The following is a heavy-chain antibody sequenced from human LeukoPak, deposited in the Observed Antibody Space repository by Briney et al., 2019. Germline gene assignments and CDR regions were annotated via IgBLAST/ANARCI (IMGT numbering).Heavy chain of an antibody. D-gene: IGHD1-26*01. CDR1: GGSISVYH. V-gene: IGHV4-59*12. J-gene: IGHJ3*02. CDR3: AKEGMGSEATTADGAFDI. CDR2: LYDTGST. Sequence: SETLSLTCTVSGGSISVYHWSWIRQPPGKGLEWSGYLYDTGSTNYNPSLKSRVTISVDTSKNQISLKLSSVTAADTAVYFCAKEGMGSEATTADGAFDIWGQGTTVTVSS.